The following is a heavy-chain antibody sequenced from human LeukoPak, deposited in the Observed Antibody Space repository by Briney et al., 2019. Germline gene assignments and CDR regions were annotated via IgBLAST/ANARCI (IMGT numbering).Heavy chain of an antibody. V-gene: IGHV1-69*01. J-gene: IGHJ6*03. CDR1: GGTFSSYA. CDR2: IIPIFGTA. CDR3: ARGWIRITISNYYYYMDV. Sequence: GSSVKVSCKASGGTFSSYAISWVRQAPGQGLEWMGGIIPIFGTANYAQKFQGRVTITADESTSTAYMELSSLRSEDTAVYYCARGWIRITISNYYYYMDVRGKGTTVTVSS. D-gene: IGHD3-3*01.